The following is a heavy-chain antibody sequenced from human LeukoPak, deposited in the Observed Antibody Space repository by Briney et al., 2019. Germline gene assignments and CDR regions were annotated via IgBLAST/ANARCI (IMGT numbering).Heavy chain of an antibody. J-gene: IGHJ6*03. CDR3: ARSGGRYQLLRLGYYYMDV. Sequence: EASVKVSCKASGYTFTGYYMHWVRQAPRQGLEWMGWINPNSGGTNYAQRFQGRVTMTRDTSISTAYMELSRLRSDDTAVYYCARSGGRYQLLRLGYYYMDVWGKGTTVTVSS. CDR2: INPNSGGT. CDR1: GYTFTGYY. D-gene: IGHD2-2*01. V-gene: IGHV1-2*02.